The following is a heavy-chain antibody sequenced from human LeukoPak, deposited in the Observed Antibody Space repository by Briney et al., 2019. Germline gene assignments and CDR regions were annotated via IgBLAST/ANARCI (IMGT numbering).Heavy chain of an antibody. Sequence: GGSLRLSCAASGFTFSSYSMNWVRQAPGKGLEWVSYISSSSSTIYYADSVKGRFTISRDNAKNTLYLQMNSLRAEDTAVYYCAKDKRHCTNGVCYSYYYYMDVWGKGTTVTVSS. CDR2: ISSSSSTI. CDR3: AKDKRHCTNGVCYSYYYYMDV. V-gene: IGHV3-48*01. D-gene: IGHD2-8*01. CDR1: GFTFSSYS. J-gene: IGHJ6*03.